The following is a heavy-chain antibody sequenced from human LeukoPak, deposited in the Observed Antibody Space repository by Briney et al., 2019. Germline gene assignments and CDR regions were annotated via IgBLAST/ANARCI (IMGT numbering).Heavy chain of an antibody. J-gene: IGHJ5*02. CDR1: GYTFTSYD. CDR3: ARVGYCSSTSCFNVGGHKYWFDP. Sequence: ASVKVSCKASGYTFTSYDTNWVRQAPGQGLEWMGWMNPNSGNTGYAQKFQGRVTMTRNTSISTAYMELSSLRSEDTAVYYCARVGYCSSTSCFNVGGHKYWFDPWGQGTLVTVSS. D-gene: IGHD2-2*01. CDR2: MNPNSGNT. V-gene: IGHV1-8*01.